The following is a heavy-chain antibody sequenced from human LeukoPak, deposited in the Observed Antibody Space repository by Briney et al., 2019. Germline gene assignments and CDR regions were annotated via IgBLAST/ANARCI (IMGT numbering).Heavy chain of an antibody. D-gene: IGHD3-10*01. CDR2: ITSGSSTI. V-gene: IGHV3-48*01. CDR1: GFTFSSCS. CDR3: ARYGGGYLDY. Sequence: GGSLRLSCAASGFTFSSCSMNWVRQAPGKGLEWVSYITSGSSTIYCADSVKGRFTISRDNAKNSLYLQMKSLRAEDTAVYYCARYGGGYLDYWGQGTLVTASS. J-gene: IGHJ4*02.